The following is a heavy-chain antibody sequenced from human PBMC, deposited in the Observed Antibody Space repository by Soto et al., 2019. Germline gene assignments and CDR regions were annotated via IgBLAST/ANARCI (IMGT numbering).Heavy chain of an antibody. D-gene: IGHD3-3*01. Sequence: SVKVSCKASGGTFSSYAISWVRQAPGQGLEWMGGIIPIFGTANYAQKFQGRVTITADKSTSTAYMELSSLRSEDTAVYYCAREETYYDFWSGYYRWFDPWGQGTLVTVSS. CDR2: IIPIFGTA. CDR3: AREETYYDFWSGYYRWFDP. J-gene: IGHJ5*02. V-gene: IGHV1-69*06. CDR1: GGTFSSYA.